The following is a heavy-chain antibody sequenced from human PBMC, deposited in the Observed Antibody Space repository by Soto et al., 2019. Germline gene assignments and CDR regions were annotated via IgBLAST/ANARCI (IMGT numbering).Heavy chain of an antibody. J-gene: IGHJ6*02. D-gene: IGHD6-19*01. V-gene: IGHV1-18*01. CDR3: ARAPMYSSGWYRPVYYNYGMDV. CDR2: ISAYNGNT. Sequence: QVQLVQSGAEVKKPGASVKVSCKASGYTFTSYGISWVRQAPGQGLEWMGWISAYNGNTNYAQKLQGRVTMTTDTSTSTAYMELRSLRSDDTAVYYCARAPMYSSGWYRPVYYNYGMDVWGQGTTVTVSS. CDR1: GYTFTSYG.